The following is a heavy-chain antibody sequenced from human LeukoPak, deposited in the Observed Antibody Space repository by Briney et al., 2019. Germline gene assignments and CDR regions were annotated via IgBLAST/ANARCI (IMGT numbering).Heavy chain of an antibody. J-gene: IGHJ4*02. CDR3: ARGVWAPFDS. D-gene: IGHD7-27*01. Sequence: GGSLRLSCAASGFSLSNYWMNWVRQAPGKGLEWVANIKQDGSEKNYVGSVKGRFSISRDNAKNSLILQMNSLRDEDTAVYYCARGVWAPFDSWGQGTLVSVSS. CDR1: GFSLSNYW. CDR2: IKQDGSEK. V-gene: IGHV3-7*01.